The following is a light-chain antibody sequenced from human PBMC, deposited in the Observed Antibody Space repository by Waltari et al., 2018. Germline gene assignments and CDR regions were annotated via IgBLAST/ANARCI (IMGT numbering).Light chain of an antibody. J-gene: IGLJ2*01. CDR2: EGT. V-gene: IGLV2-14*01. Sequence: QSALTQPASVSGSPGQSITISCTGTTSDIGNHDYVSWYQQHPGNAPKLLIYEGTNRPSGFSTRCSGSKSGSTASLTISGLQADDEAHYYCSSYTGGSTLLVFGGGTDLTVL. CDR1: TSDIGNHDY. CDR3: SSYTGGSTLLV.